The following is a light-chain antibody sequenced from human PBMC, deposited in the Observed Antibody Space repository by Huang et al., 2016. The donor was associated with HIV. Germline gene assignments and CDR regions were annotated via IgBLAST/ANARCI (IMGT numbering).Light chain of an antibody. V-gene: IGKV3D-15*01. Sequence: EIVMTQSPATLSVSPGGGATISCRASQHVRSNLAWYQQTPGQAPRLLIYDTSTRASGVPARFSGSGSWTEFTLTISCLQSEDFAVYYCQQYDNWPPGLTFGGGTKVEI. J-gene: IGKJ4*01. CDR3: QQYDNWPPGLT. CDR2: DTS. CDR1: QHVRSN.